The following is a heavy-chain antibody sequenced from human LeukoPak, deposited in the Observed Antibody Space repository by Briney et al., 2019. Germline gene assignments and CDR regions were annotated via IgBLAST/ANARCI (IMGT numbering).Heavy chain of an antibody. J-gene: IGHJ6*02. CDR2: ISAYNGNT. CDR1: GYTFTSYG. CDR3: ARDLITMVRGVILYYYGMDV. D-gene: IGHD3-10*01. Sequence: ASVKVSCKASGYTFTSYGISWVRQAPGRGLEWMGWISAYNGNTNYAQKLQGRVTMTTDTSTSTAYMELRSLRSDDTAVYYCARDLITMVRGVILYYYGMDVWGQGTTITVSS. V-gene: IGHV1-18*01.